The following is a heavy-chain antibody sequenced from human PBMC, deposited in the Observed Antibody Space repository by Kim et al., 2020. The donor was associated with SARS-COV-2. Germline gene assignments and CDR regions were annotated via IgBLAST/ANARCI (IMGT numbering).Heavy chain of an antibody. D-gene: IGHD4-17*01. CDR1: GGSISSYY. CDR3: ARVYYGYYETYFDY. CDR2: IYYSGST. V-gene: IGHV4-59*01. Sequence: ETLSLTCIVSGGSISSYYWSWIRQPPGKGLEWIGYIYYSGSTNYNPSLKSRVTISVDTSKNQFSLKLSSVTAADTAVYYCARVYYGYYETYFDYWGQGTLVTVSS. J-gene: IGHJ4*02.